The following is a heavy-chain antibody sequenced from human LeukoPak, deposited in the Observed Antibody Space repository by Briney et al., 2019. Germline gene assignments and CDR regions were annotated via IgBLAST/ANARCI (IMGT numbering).Heavy chain of an antibody. Sequence: SETLSLTCAVYGGSFSGYYWSWIRQPPGKGLEWIGEINHSGSTNYNPSLKSRVTISVDTSKNQFSLKLSSVTAADTAVYYCARAHIVWVYWGQGTLVTVSS. D-gene: IGHD3-16*02. CDR2: INHSGST. CDR3: ARAHIVWVY. CDR1: GGSFSGYY. J-gene: IGHJ4*02. V-gene: IGHV4-34*01.